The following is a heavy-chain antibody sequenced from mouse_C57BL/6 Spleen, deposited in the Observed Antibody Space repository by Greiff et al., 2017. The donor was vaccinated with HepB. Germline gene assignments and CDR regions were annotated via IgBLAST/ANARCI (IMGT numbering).Heavy chain of an antibody. Sequence: QVQLQQPGAELVKPGASVKLSCKASGYTFTSYWMQWVKQRPGQGLEWIGEIDPSDSYTNYNQKFKGKATLTVDTSSSTAYMQLSSLTSEDSAVYYCARGEGYFAYWGQGTLVTVSA. CDR3: ARGEGYFAY. V-gene: IGHV1-50*01. J-gene: IGHJ3*01. CDR2: IDPSDSYT. CDR1: GYTFTSYW.